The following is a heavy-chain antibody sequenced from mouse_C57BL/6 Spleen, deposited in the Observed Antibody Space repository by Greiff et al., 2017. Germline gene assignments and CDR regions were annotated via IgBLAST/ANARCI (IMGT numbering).Heavy chain of an antibody. CDR2: IDPSDSYT. CDR1: GYTFTSSW. Sequence: QVQLQQPGAELVMPGASVKLSCKASGYTFTSSWMHWVKQRPGQGLEWIGEIDPSDSYTNYNQKFKGKSTLTVDKSSSTAYMQLSSLTSEDSAVYYVAITHYYCSSSYFDVWGTGTSVTVSS. CDR3: AITHYYCSSSYFDV. J-gene: IGHJ1*03. V-gene: IGHV1-69*01. D-gene: IGHD1-1*01.